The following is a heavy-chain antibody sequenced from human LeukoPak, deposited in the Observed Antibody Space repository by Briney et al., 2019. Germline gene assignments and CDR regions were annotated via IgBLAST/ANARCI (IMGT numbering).Heavy chain of an antibody. D-gene: IGHD6-19*01. CDR3: ARGVDSSGWPFDY. CDR2: INPNSGGT. J-gene: IGHJ4*02. CDR1: GYTFTGYY. Sequence: GASVKVSCKASGYTFTGYYMHWVRQAPGQGLEWMGWINPNSGGTNYAQKFQGRVTMTRDTSISTAYMELSRLRSDDTAVYYCARGVDSSGWPFDYWGQGTLATVSS. V-gene: IGHV1-2*02.